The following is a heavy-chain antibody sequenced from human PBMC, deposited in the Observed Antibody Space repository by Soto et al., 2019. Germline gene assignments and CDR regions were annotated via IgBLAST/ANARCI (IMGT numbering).Heavy chain of an antibody. Sequence: QVQLQESGPGLVKPSQTLSLTCTVSGGSISSGGYYWSWIRQHPGKGLEWIGYIYYSGSTYYNPSLKSRVTISVDTSKNQFSLKLSSVTAADTAVYYCARGSRFGEWPYMDVWGKGTTVTVSS. J-gene: IGHJ6*03. CDR1: GGSISSGGYY. D-gene: IGHD3-10*01. CDR3: ARGSRFGEWPYMDV. V-gene: IGHV4-31*03. CDR2: IYYSGST.